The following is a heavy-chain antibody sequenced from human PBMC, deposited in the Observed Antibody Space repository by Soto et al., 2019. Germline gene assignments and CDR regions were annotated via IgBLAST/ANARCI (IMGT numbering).Heavy chain of an antibody. CDR2: IIPILGIA. V-gene: IGHV1-69*02. CDR3: AKRKNKPRVEGY. J-gene: IGHJ4*02. CDR1: GGTFSSYT. Sequence: QVQLVQSGAEVKKPGSSVKVSCKASGGTFSSYTISWVRQAPGQGLEWMGRIIPILGIANYAQKFQGRVTIPAEKPRRTAYMELTSLRSETTAGNYVAKRKNKPRVEGYWGKGPLFTFP.